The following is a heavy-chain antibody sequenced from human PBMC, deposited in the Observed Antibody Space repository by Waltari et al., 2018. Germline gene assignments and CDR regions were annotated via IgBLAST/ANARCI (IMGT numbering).Heavy chain of an antibody. J-gene: IGHJ6*02. CDR2: ISGSGGST. V-gene: IGHV3-23*01. Sequence: EVQLLESGGGLVQPGGSLRLSCAASGFTFSSDAMSWVRQAPGRGLEWVSAISGSGGSTYYADSVKGRFTISRDNSKNTLYLQMNSLRAEDTAVYYCAKDLNYYDSSGYSGMDVWGQGTTVTVSS. D-gene: IGHD3-22*01. CDR1: GFTFSSDA. CDR3: AKDLNYYDSSGYSGMDV.